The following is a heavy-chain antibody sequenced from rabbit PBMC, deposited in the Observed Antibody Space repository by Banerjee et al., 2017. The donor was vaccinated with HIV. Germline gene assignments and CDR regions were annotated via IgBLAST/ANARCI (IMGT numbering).Heavy chain of an antibody. D-gene: IGHD6-1*01. CDR2: IYTGSSGST. V-gene: IGHV1S40*01. Sequence: QSLEESGGDLVKPGASLTLTCTASGLDFSGSYYMCWVRQAPGKGLEWIACIYTGSSGSTYYASWAKGRFTISKTSSTTVTLQMTSLTAADTATYFCARDDTDGRVYNYANFNLWGPGTLVTVS. CDR3: ARDDTDGRVYNYANFNL. CDR1: GLDFSGSYY. J-gene: IGHJ4*01.